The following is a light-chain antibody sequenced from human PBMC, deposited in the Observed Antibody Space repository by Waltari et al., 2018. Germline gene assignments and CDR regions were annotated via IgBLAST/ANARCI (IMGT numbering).Light chain of an antibody. CDR3: QQYDPLLPLT. J-gene: IGKJ4*01. V-gene: IGKV1-33*01. CDR1: QDISNY. Sequence: DIQRTQAPSSLSEAGGERGKITCQASQDISNYLNRYQQKHGKAPKLLIYDASNLETGVPSRFSGSGSGTDFTFTISSLPPEDIATYYCQQYDPLLPLTFGGGTKVAIK. CDR2: DAS.